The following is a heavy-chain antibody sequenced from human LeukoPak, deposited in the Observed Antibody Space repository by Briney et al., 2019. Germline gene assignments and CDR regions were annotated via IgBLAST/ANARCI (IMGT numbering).Heavy chain of an antibody. V-gene: IGHV3-23*01. CDR2: IKISGYA. D-gene: IGHD6-19*01. J-gene: IGHJ4*02. CDR3: AKVRPPPGSGWYGGDDS. Sequence: GGSLRLSCTASGFTFNNYVMSWVRQAPGKCLEWVSSIKISGYADYADSVKGRFTISRDNSKNTLYLQMNSLRVEDTAVYYCAKVRPPPGSGWYGGDDSWGQGTLVTVSS. CDR1: GFTFNNYV.